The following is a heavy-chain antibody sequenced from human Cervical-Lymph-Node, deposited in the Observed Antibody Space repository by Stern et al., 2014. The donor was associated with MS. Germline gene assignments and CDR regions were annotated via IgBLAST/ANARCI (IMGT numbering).Heavy chain of an antibody. V-gene: IGHV3-33*03. Sequence: VQLVESGGGVIQPGRPLRLSCAASGFAFSRHGMHWVRPVPGKGLVGVAVIWFDGTNEKYEDSVKGRFTISRDNSKNSLYLQMNNLRVEDTAIYYCATEKGACSGDDCHVTFDSWGQGTLVTVSS. CDR3: ATEKGACSGDDCHVTFDS. CDR2: IWFDGTNE. J-gene: IGHJ4*02. CDR1: GFAFSRHG. D-gene: IGHD2-21*02.